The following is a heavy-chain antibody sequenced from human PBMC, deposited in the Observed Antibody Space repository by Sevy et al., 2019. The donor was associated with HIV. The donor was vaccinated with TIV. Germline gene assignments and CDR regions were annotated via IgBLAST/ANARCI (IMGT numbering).Heavy chain of an antibody. CDR1: GGSISTYY. CDR2: IYYSGST. D-gene: IGHD3-9*01. V-gene: IGHV4-59*01. Sequence: SETLSLTCTVSGGSISTYYWSWIRQPPGKGLEWIGYIYYSGSTNYNPSLKSRVTMSIDTSKNQFSLKLSSVTAADTAVYYCARGMGSYDIFTGYHYYYYGMDVWGQGTTVTVSS. J-gene: IGHJ6*02. CDR3: ARGMGSYDIFTGYHYYYYGMDV.